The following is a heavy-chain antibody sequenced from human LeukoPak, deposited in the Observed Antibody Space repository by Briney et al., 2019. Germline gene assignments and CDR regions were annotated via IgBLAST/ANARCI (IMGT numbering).Heavy chain of an antibody. J-gene: IGHJ4*02. D-gene: IGHD6-19*01. V-gene: IGHV3-7*01. Sequence: GGSLRLSCAVSGFTFSSNWMSWVRQAPGKGLERVAHMNQDGSANYYVDSVRGRFTISRDNAKNSLFLQMNGLRAEDSAVYYCATTVAGYPNDYLDFWGRGTLVTVSS. CDR3: ATTVAGYPNDYLDF. CDR1: GFTFSSNW. CDR2: MNQDGSAN.